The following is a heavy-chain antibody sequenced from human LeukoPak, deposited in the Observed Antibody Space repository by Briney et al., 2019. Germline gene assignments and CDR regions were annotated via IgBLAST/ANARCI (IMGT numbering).Heavy chain of an antibody. CDR1: GFSLSTSGVG. CDR3: ADTADVLLWLGEQSAFDI. Sequence: SGPTLVYPTQTLALTCTFSGFSLSTSGVGVGWIRQPPGKALEWLTLIYWNDDKRYSPSLKSRLTITKDTSKNQVVLTMTNMDPVDTATYYCADTADVLLWLGEQSAFDIWGQGTMVTVSS. J-gene: IGHJ3*02. D-gene: IGHD3-10*01. V-gene: IGHV2-5*01. CDR2: IYWNDDK.